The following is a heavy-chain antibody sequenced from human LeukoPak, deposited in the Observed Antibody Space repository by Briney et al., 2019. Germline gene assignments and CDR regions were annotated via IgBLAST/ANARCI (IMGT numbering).Heavy chain of an antibody. J-gene: IGHJ5*02. Sequence: SETLSLTCTVSGGSISSYYWSWIRQPPGKGLEWIGYIYYSGSTNYNPSLKSRVTISVDTSKNQFSLKLSSVTAADTAVYYCARQGDLLGNWFDPWGQGTLVTVSS. V-gene: IGHV4-59*08. D-gene: IGHD2-21*01. CDR3: ARQGDLLGNWFDP. CDR2: IYYSGST. CDR1: GGSISSYY.